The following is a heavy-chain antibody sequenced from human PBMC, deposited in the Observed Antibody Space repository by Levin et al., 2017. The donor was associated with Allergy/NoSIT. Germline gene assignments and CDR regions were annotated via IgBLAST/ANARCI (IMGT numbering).Heavy chain of an antibody. CDR1: GGSFSGYY. V-gene: IGHV4-34*01. J-gene: IGHJ3*02. CDR3: ARGRSITIFGVVIIVATIPGAFDI. Sequence: SETLSLTCAVYGGSFSGYYWSWIRQPPGKGLEWIGEINHSGSTNYNPSLKSRVTISVDTSKNQFSLKLSSVTAADTAVYYCARGRSITIFGVVIIVATIPGAFDIWGQGTMVTVSS. CDR2: INHSGST. D-gene: IGHD3-3*01.